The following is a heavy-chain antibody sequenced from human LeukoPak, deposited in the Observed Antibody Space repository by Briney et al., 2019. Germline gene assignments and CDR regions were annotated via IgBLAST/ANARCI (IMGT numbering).Heavy chain of an antibody. V-gene: IGHV3-66*01. Sequence: GGSLRLSCAASGFTVSSNYMSWVRQAPGKGLEWVSVIYSGGSTYYADSVKGRFTISRDNSKNTLYLQMNSLRAEDTAVYYCARADGDYNPDYWGQGTLVTVSS. CDR3: ARADGDYNPDY. D-gene: IGHD4-17*01. J-gene: IGHJ4*02. CDR1: GFTVSSNY. CDR2: IYSGGST.